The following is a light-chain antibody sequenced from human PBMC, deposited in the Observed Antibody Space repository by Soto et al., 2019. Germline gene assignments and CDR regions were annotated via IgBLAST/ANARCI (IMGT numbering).Light chain of an antibody. CDR1: RPINTF. CDR2: GAS. CDR3: QQSYSTPET. V-gene: IGKV1-39*01. Sequence: DIQITQSPSSLPASTGDRVTITCRASRPINTFLNWYQQKPGKAPNLLIYGASTLQTGVPSRFSGSGSGTDFTLTISSLQPEDFASYFCQQSYSTPETFGQGTRLEIK. J-gene: IGKJ5*01.